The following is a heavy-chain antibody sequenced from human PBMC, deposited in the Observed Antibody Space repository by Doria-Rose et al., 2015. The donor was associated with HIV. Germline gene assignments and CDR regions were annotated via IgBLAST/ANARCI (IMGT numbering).Heavy chain of an antibody. D-gene: IGHD6-19*01. Sequence: KGLEWIGYIYYTGNTNSNPSLKSRVTISVDTSKNQFSLRLNSVSAADTAVYYCATDRGSGWTFDYWGQGTLVTVSS. CDR2: IYYTGNT. V-gene: IGHV4-59*01. J-gene: IGHJ4*02. CDR3: ATDRGSGWTFDY.